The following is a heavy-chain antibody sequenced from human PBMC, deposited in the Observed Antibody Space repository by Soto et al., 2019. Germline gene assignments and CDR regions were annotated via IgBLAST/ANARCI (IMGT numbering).Heavy chain of an antibody. CDR1: GYTFTNYG. D-gene: IGHD3-3*01. CDR2: VSAYNGER. V-gene: IGHV1-18*01. J-gene: IGHJ4*01. CDR3: SRGTIIPASGDY. Sequence: QVQLVQSGAEVKKPGASVKVSCKASGYTFTNYGINWVRQAPGQGLAWRGWVSAYNGERRSAQRVPARVHRTTYNSTTNPYMELWSLRSEDTAVYYFSRGTIIPASGDYWGQGTLVTVS.